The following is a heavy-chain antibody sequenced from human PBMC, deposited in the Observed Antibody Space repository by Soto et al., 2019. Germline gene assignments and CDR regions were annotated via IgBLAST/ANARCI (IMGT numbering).Heavy chain of an antibody. J-gene: IGHJ4*02. CDR2: ISGSGGST. CDR1: GFTFSTYA. CDR3: AKDPPLQDNTGADF. D-gene: IGHD7-27*01. Sequence: XGSLSVSSAASGFTFSTYAMSGVRQAPGKGLEWVSAISGSGGSTYYADSVKGRFTISRDNSKNTLYLQMHSLRAEDTAVYYCAKDPPLQDNTGADFWGQGTLVTVSS. V-gene: IGHV3-23*01.